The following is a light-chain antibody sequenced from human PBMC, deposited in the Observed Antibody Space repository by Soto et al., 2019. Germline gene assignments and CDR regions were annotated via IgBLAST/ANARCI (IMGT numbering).Light chain of an antibody. V-gene: IGKV3-20*01. Sequence: EMVWTQSPGTLSLSPGERATLSCRASQSVSSSYLAWYQQKPGPAPRLLIYGASSRATGIPDRFSGSGSGTDFAINISILEPDDFEVYYCQQSGISPLTCGQAT. J-gene: IGKJ1*01. CDR2: GAS. CDR3: QQSGISPLT. CDR1: QSVSSSY.